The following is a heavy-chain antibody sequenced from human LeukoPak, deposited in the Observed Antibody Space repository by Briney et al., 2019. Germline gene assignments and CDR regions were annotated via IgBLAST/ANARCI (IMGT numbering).Heavy chain of an antibody. CDR1: RFRLTDYW. CDR2: INSDQSST. D-gene: IGHD1-26*01. Sequence: WGSLRLSRVASRFRLTDYWMHWVRQSPAKGLVWVSRINSDQSSTTYADSVEGRFTISRDNGNNSLYLQMNSLRAEDTAVYYCASGSYSWFDPWGQGTLVTVSS. V-gene: IGHV3-74*01. CDR3: ASGSYSWFDP. J-gene: IGHJ5*02.